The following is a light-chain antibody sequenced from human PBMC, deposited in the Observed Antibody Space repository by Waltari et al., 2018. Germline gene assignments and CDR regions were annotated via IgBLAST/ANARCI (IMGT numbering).Light chain of an antibody. Sequence: QSVLTQPPSASGTPGQRVTIYCSGSSSTIGSNYVYWYQHLPGTAPKLLIYRNDQRPSGVPDRFSGSKSGTSASLAISELWSEDEADYYCVAWDDSLSATVFGGGTKLTVL. CDR1: SSTIGSNY. V-gene: IGLV1-47*03. CDR3: VAWDDSLSATV. J-gene: IGLJ3*02. CDR2: RND.